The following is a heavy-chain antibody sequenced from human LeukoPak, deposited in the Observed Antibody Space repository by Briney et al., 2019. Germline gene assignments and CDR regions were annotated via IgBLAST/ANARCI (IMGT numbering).Heavy chain of an antibody. CDR2: ISSSSSYT. V-gene: IGHV3-11*05. Sequence: GGSLRLSCAASGFTFSDYYMSWIRQAPGKGLEWVSYISSSSSYTNYADSVKGRFTISRDNAKNALSLQMNSLRAEDTAVYYCARGFEYFQQWGQGSLVTVSS. CDR3: ARGFEYFQQ. CDR1: GFTFSDYY. J-gene: IGHJ1*01.